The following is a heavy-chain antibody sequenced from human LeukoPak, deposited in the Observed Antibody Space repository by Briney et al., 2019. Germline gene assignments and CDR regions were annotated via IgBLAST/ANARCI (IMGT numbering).Heavy chain of an antibody. CDR3: ARSYASSASGFDY. D-gene: IGHD3-22*01. J-gene: IGHJ4*02. Sequence: PSQTLSLTCTVSGGSISSGGYYWSWIRQHPGKGLEWIGYIYYSGSTYYNPSLKSRVTISVDTSKNHFSLTLSSVTAADTAVYYCARSYASSASGFDYWGPGTLVTVS. CDR2: IYYSGST. CDR1: GGSISSGGYY. V-gene: IGHV4-31*03.